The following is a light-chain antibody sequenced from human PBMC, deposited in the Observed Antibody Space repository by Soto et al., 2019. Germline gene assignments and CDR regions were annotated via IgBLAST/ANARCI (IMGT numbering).Light chain of an antibody. CDR2: GSS. CDR1: QSVSSNY. V-gene: IGKV3-20*01. Sequence: EIVLTQSPGTLSLSPGERATLSCRASQSVSSNYLAWYQHKAGQAPRLLIYGSSSRATDMPYRFSGSGAGTVFTLAISILEFEDFAVYLSQQYCSSPGLFTFGPGAKV. J-gene: IGKJ3*01. CDR3: QQYCSSPGLFT.